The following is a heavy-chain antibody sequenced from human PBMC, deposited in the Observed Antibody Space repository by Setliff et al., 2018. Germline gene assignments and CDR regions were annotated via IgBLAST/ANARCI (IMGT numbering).Heavy chain of an antibody. Sequence: SETLSLTCTVSGGSISNYYWSWVRQPPGNGLEWIGSINYSGRNYYNPSLKSRVTIFADTSKNQFSLLLNSVTAADTALYYCARQKYWSGYYGSVTYRHFDHWGQGILVTVSS. D-gene: IGHD3-3*01. J-gene: IGHJ4*02. CDR3: ARQKYWSGYYGSVTYRHFDH. CDR1: GGSISNYY. V-gene: IGHV4-59*05. CDR2: INYSGRN.